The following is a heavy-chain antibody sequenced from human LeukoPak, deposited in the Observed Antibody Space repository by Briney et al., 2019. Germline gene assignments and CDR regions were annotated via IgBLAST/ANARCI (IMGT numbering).Heavy chain of an antibody. CDR1: GYTFTSYY. CDR3: ARELVPDDFWSGYLALRDYYYYGMDV. Sequence: ASVKVSCKASGYTFTSYYMHWVRQAPGQGLEWMGIINPSGGSTSYAQKFQGRVTMTRDTSTSTVYMELSSLRSDDTAVYYCARELVPDDFWSGYLALRDYYYYGMDVWGQGTTVTVSS. D-gene: IGHD3-3*01. J-gene: IGHJ6*02. V-gene: IGHV1-46*01. CDR2: INPSGGST.